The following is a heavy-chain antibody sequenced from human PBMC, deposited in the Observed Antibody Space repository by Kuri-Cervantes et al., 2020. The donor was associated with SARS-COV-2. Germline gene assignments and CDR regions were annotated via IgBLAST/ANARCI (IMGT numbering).Heavy chain of an antibody. CDR2: IYHSGST. D-gene: IGHD2-2*01. J-gene: IGHJ5*02. V-gene: IGHV4-38-2*02. CDR3: ARVGVYCSSASCYPNWFDP. Sequence: SETLCLTCTVSGYSISSGYYWGWIRQPPRKGLEWSGGIYHSGSTYYNPSLKSRVTISVDTTKNQFSLKLIYVTAADTAVYYCARVGVYCSSASCYPNWFDPWGQGTLVTVSS. CDR1: GYSISSGYY.